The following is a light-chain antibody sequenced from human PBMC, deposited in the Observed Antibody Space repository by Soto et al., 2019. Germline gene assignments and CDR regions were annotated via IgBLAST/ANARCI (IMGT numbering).Light chain of an antibody. J-gene: IGLJ2*01. CDR3: QTWGTGIRV. CDR1: SGHISYS. V-gene: IGLV4-69*01. CDR2: VNSDGSH. Sequence: QLVLTQSPSASASLGASVNLTCTLSSGHISYSIAWHQQQPEMGPRYLMKVNSDGSHSEGDGIPDRFSGSSSGAERYLIISSLRSEDEADYYCQTWGTGIRVFGGGTKLTVL.